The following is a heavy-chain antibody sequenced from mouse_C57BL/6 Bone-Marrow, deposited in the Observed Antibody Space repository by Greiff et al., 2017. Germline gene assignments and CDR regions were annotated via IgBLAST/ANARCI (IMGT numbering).Heavy chain of an antibody. Sequence: VQLQQSGAELARPGASVKLSCKASGYTFTSYGISWVKQRTGQGLEWIGEIYPRSGNTYYNEKFKGKATLTADKSSSTAYMELRSLTSEDSAVYFCARSTVVAPQYWYVDVWGTGTTVTVSS. CDR1: GYTFTSYG. CDR2: IYPRSGNT. V-gene: IGHV1-81*01. D-gene: IGHD1-1*01. J-gene: IGHJ1*03. CDR3: ARSTVVAPQYWYVDV.